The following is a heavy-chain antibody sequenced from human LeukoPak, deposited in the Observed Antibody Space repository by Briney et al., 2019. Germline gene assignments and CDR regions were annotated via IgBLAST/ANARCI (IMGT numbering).Heavy chain of an antibody. CDR1: GFTFSSYS. V-gene: IGHV3-53*01. CDR3: ARGTSSGYFQLYFDY. Sequence: GGSLRLSCAASGFTFSSYSMNWVRQAPGKGLEWVSVIYSGGSTYYADSVKGRFTISRDNSKNTLCLQMNSLRAEDTAVYYCARGTSSGYFQLYFDYWGQGTLVTVSS. CDR2: IYSGGST. D-gene: IGHD3-22*01. J-gene: IGHJ4*02.